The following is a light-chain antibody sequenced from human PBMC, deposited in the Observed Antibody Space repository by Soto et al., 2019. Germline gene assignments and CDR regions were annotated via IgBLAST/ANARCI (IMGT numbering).Light chain of an antibody. CDR3: QQLNSYPIT. V-gene: IGKV1-9*01. CDR2: AAS. CDR1: QGINSY. J-gene: IGKJ5*01. Sequence: IPLTQSTSSLSASVGDRVTITCRASQGINSYLAWYQQKPGKAPKLLIYAASTLQSGVPSRFSGSGSGTDFTLAISSLQPDDFATYYCQQLNSYPITFGQGTRLEIK.